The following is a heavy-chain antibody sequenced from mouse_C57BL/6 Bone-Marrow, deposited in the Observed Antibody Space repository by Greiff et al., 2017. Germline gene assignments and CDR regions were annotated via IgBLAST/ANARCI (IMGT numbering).Heavy chain of an antibody. Sequence: EVKLMESGGGLVKPGGSLKLSCAASGFTFSSYAMSWVRQTPEKRLEWVATISDGGSYTYYPDNVKGRFTLSRDNAKNNLYLQMSHLKSEDTAMYYCASSYDAMDYWSQGTSVTVSS. J-gene: IGHJ4*01. V-gene: IGHV5-4*03. CDR1: GFTFSSYA. CDR3: ASSYDAMDY. CDR2: ISDGGSYT.